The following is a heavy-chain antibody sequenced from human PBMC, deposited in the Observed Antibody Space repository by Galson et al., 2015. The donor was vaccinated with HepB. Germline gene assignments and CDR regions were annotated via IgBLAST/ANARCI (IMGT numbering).Heavy chain of an antibody. CDR3: TTHLVGAKALDI. J-gene: IGHJ3*02. D-gene: IGHD1-26*01. V-gene: IGHV3-15*01. Sequence: SLRLSCAASGFTFSNAWMSWVRQAPGKGLEWVGRIKSKTDGGTTDYAAPVKGRFTISRDDSKNTLYLQMNSLKTEDTAVYYCTTHLVGAKALDIWGQGTMVTVSS. CDR2: IKSKTDGGTT. CDR1: GFTFSNAW.